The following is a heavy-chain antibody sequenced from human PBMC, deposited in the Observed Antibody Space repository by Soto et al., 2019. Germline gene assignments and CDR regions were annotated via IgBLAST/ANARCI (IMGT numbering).Heavy chain of an antibody. CDR2: IYHTGST. CDR1: GASISSTYW. J-gene: IGHJ5*02. CDR3: ATLPPRIEVVVTPIPT. V-gene: IGHV4-4*02. Sequence: QVQLRESGPGLVKPSGTLSLTCVVSGASISSTYWWSWVRQPPGKGLEWIGEIYHTGSTKYNPSLKSRVTISIDNPNXXFSLKLNSVTAADTAVYYCATLPPRIEVVVTPIPTWGQGILVTVSS. D-gene: IGHD2-21*02.